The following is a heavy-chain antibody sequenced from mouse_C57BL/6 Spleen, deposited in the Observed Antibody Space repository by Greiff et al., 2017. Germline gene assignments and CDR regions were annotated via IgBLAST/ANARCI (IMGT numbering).Heavy chain of an antibody. D-gene: IGHD1-1*01. Sequence: VQLQQPGAELVRPGSSVKLSCKASGYTFTSYWMRWVKQRPIQGLEWIGNIDPSDSETHYNQKFKDKATLTVDKSSSTAYMQLSSLTSEDSAVYYCARNYYGSSYYFDYWGQGTTLTVSS. CDR2: IDPSDSET. V-gene: IGHV1-52*01. CDR1: GYTFTSYW. J-gene: IGHJ2*01. CDR3: ARNYYGSSYYFDY.